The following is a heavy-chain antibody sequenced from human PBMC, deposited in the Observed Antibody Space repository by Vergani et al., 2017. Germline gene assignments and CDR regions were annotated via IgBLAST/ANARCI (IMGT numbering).Heavy chain of an antibody. CDR3: AKVGRSEVAGTLGAFDI. D-gene: IGHD6-19*01. CDR1: GSTFIMHA. V-gene: IGHV3-23*01. CDR2: LSASDRRA. Sequence: EVQLLESGGDLVQPGGSLRLSCAASGSTFIMHAMSWVRQAPGKGLEWVSTLSASDRRAHYADSVKGRFTISRDICKKTLFLHVNSLRPEDTAVYYCAKVGRSEVAGTLGAFDIWGQGTMVTVSS. J-gene: IGHJ3*02.